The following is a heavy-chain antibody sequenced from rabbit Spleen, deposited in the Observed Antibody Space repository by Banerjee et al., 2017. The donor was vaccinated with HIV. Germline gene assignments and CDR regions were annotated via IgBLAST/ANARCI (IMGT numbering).Heavy chain of an antibody. CDR2: IYAGSSGST. J-gene: IGHJ4*01. D-gene: IGHD6-1*01. CDR1: GFSFSSSYY. CDR3: ARDPYYIGAYSTEAYATGFDL. V-gene: IGHV1S40*01. Sequence: QSLEESGGDLVKPGASLTLTCTASGFSFSSSYYMCWVRQAPGKGLEWIACIYAGSSGSTYYASWAKGRFTISKTSSTTVTLQMTSLTAADTATYFCARDPYYIGAYSTEAYATGFDLWGQGTLVTVS.